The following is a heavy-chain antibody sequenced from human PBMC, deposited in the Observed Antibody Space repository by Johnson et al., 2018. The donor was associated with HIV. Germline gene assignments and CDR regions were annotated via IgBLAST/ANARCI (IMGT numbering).Heavy chain of an antibody. CDR3: ARDREYGLAWGWTLDI. J-gene: IGHJ3*02. CDR1: GFTVSINY. CDR2: IYSGDST. D-gene: IGHD2/OR15-2a*01. V-gene: IGHV3-66*01. Sequence: VQLVESGGGLVQPGGSLRLSCAASGFTVSINYMSWVRQAPGKGLEWVSVIYSGDSTYYADSVKGRFIISRDNSKNTLYLQMNSLRAEDTAVYYCARDREYGLAWGWTLDIWGQGTMVTVSS.